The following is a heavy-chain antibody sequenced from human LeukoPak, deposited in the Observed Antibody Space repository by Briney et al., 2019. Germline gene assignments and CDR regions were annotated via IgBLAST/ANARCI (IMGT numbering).Heavy chain of an antibody. V-gene: IGHV3-21*01. CDR2: ISSSSSYI. J-gene: IGHJ4*02. D-gene: IGHD2-21*02. CDR3: ARDGVYCGGDCRDY. Sequence: GGSLRLSCAASGFTFSSYSMNWVRQAPGRGLEWVSSISSSSSYIYYADSVKGRFTISRDNAKNSLYLQMNSLRAEDTAVYYCARDGVYCGGDCRDYWGQGTLVTVSS. CDR1: GFTFSSYS.